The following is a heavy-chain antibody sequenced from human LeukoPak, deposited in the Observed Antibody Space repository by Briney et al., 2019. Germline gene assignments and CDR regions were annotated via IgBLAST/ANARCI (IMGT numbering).Heavy chain of an antibody. Sequence: GGSLRLSCAASGFTFNTYNMNWVRQAPGKGLEWISFIASSGATIYYAGSVKGRFTISRDSAKNSLYLQMDSLRAEDTAVYYCAREGDGSYLNYWGQGTLVTVSS. CDR3: AREGDGSYLNY. J-gene: IGHJ4*02. CDR2: IASSGATI. D-gene: IGHD1-26*01. V-gene: IGHV3-48*01. CDR1: GFTFNTYN.